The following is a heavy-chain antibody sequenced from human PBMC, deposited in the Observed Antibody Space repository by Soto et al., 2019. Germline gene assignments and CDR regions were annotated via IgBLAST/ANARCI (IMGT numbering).Heavy chain of an antibody. Sequence: GESLKISCKGSGYSFTSYWIGWVRQMPGKGLEWMGIIYPGDSDTRYSPSFQGQVTISADKSISTAYLQWSSLKASDTAMYYCARLYTLGQQLVRNCFDPWGQGTLVTVSS. D-gene: IGHD6-13*01. CDR1: GYSFTSYW. CDR3: ARLYTLGQQLVRNCFDP. V-gene: IGHV5-51*01. J-gene: IGHJ5*02. CDR2: IYPGDSDT.